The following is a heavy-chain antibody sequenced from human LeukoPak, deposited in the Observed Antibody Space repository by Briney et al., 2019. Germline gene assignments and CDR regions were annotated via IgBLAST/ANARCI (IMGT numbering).Heavy chain of an antibody. D-gene: IGHD6-13*01. CDR1: GFTFSSYG. V-gene: IGHV3-30*18. CDR2: ISYDGSNK. J-gene: IGHJ4*02. CDR3: AKDQRDSSSHDY. Sequence: GGSLRLSCAASGFTFSSYGMHWVRQAPGKGLEWVAVISYDGSNKYYADSVKGRFTISRDNSKNTLYLQMNSLRAEDTAVYYCAKDQRDSSSHDYWGQGTLVTVSS.